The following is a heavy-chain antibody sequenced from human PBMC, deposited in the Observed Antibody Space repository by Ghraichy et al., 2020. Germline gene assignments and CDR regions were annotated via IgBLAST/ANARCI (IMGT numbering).Heavy chain of an antibody. Sequence: GGSLRLSCAASGFTFSSYAMSWVRQAPGKGLEWVSAISGSGGSTYYADSVKGRFTISRDNSKNTLYLQMNSLRAEDTAVYYCAKDQALGSIVVVPAASAPDYYYYGMDVWGQGTTVTVSS. CDR2: ISGSGGST. D-gene: IGHD2-2*01. V-gene: IGHV3-23*01. CDR1: GFTFSSYA. CDR3: AKDQALGSIVVVPAASAPDYYYYGMDV. J-gene: IGHJ6*02.